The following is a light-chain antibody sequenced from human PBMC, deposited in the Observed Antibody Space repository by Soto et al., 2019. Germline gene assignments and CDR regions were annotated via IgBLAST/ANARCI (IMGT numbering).Light chain of an antibody. J-gene: IGLJ2*01. CDR3: GTCDSSLKSVV. CDR2: YNN. V-gene: IGLV1-51*01. Sequence: QSVLTQPPSVSASPGQQVTISCSGSSSDIGNSDVSWYQQLPGTAPKLLIYYNNHQPSGIPDRFSGSKSGTAATLGITGLQSGYEADYYCGTCDSSLKSVVFGGGTKLTVL. CDR1: SSDIGNSD.